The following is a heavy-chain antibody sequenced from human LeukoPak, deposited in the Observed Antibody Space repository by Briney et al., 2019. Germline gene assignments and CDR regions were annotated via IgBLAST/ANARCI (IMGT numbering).Heavy chain of an antibody. V-gene: IGHV3-11*05. CDR1: GFSVGDYS. CDR3: TRERRGSYYAFES. J-gene: IGHJ4*02. CDR2: VMSGRGST. D-gene: IGHD3-16*01. Sequence: PGGSLRLSCAASGFSVGDYSISWIRQSPGKGPEWISYVMSGRGSTNYADSVKGRFTISRDNAKNSVALQLDGLRADDTAVYFCTRERRGSYYAFESWGQGTLVTASS.